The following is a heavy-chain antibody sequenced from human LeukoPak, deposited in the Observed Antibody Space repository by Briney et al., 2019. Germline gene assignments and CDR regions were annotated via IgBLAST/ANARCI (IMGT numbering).Heavy chain of an antibody. D-gene: IGHD6-13*01. CDR1: GFTFDNYA. Sequence: GGSLGLSCTASGFTFDNYAMNWVRQAPGKGLEWVSGIFWNGGKITYADSVKGRFTISRDNARNSLYLQMNSLRAEDTALYYCARDLAADRRGYFDRWGQGTLVIVSS. CDR3: ARDLAADRRGYFDR. CDR2: IFWNGGKI. V-gene: IGHV3-20*04. J-gene: IGHJ4*02.